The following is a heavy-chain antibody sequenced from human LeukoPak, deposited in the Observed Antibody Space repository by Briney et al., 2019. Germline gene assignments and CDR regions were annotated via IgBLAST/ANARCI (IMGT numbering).Heavy chain of an antibody. J-gene: IGHJ3*02. D-gene: IGHD6-19*01. CDR2: IYYSGST. Sequence: SETLSLTCTVSGGSISPYYWSWIRQPPGKGLEWIGYIYYSGSTNYNPSLKSRVTISVDTSKNQFSLKLSSVTAADTAVYYCARDELGSGWYYGAFDIWGQGTMVTVSS. CDR3: ARDELGSGWYYGAFDI. V-gene: IGHV4-59*01. CDR1: GGSISPYY.